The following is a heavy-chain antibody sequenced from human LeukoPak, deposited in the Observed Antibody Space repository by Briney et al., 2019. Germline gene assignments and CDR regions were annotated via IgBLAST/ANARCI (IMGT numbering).Heavy chain of an antibody. CDR3: ARVIYDSSGYYTTRTYWFDP. D-gene: IGHD3-22*01. CDR2: IYYSGST. V-gene: IGHV4-39*07. J-gene: IGHJ5*02. Sequence: SETLSLTCTVSGGSISSSSYYWGWIRQPPGKGLEWIGSIYYSGSTYYNPSLKSRVTISVDTSKNQFSLKLSSVTAADTAVYYCARVIYDSSGYYTTRTYWFDPWGQGTLVTVSS. CDR1: GGSISSSSYY.